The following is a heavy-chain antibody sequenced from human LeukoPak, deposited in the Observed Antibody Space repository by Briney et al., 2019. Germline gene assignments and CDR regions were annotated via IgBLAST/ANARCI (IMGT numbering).Heavy chain of an antibody. CDR3: ARFPRRLGYCSGGSCYYYYGMDV. CDR1: GGSFSGYY. V-gene: IGHV4-34*01. CDR2: INHSGST. Sequence: PSETLSLTCAVYGGSFSGYYWSWIRQPPGKGLEWIGEINHSGSTNYNPSLKSRVTISVDTSKNQFSLKLSSVTAADTAVYYCARFPRRLGYCSGGSCYYYYGMDVWGQGTTVTVSS. D-gene: IGHD2-15*01. J-gene: IGHJ6*02.